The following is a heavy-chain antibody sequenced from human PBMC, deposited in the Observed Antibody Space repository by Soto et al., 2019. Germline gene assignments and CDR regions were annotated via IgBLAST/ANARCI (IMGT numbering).Heavy chain of an antibody. V-gene: IGHV3-48*02. D-gene: IGHD6-13*01. CDR1: GFPFSSYS. J-gene: IGHJ4*02. CDR3: ARDTPPGNY. CDR2: ISSSSSTI. Sequence: GGSLRLSCAASGFPFSSYSMNWVRQAPGKGLEWVSYISSSSSTIYYADSVKGRFTISRDNAKNSLYLQMNNLRDEDTAVYYCARDTPPGNYWGQGTLVTVSS.